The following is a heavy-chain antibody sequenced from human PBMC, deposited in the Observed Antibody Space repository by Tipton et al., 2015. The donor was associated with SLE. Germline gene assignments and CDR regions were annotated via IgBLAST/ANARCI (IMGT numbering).Heavy chain of an antibody. V-gene: IGHV3-15*01. J-gene: IGHJ4*02. Sequence: SLRLSCAASGFTFINDWMSWVRQAPGKGLEWVGRIKGKIDGGTTDYPAPVKGRFSISRDNSKNTLYLQMNSLRAEDTAVYYCAREGNWNGEFDYWGQGTLVTVSS. D-gene: IGHD1-1*01. CDR1: GFTFINDW. CDR3: AREGNWNGEFDY. CDR2: IKGKIDGGTT.